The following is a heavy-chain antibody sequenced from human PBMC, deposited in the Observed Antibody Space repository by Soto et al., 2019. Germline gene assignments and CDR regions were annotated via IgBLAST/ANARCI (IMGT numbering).Heavy chain of an antibody. V-gene: IGHV1-3*01. CDR3: AKDYYDSSGYYPPALLFDY. CDR1: GYTFTSYA. CDR2: INAGNGNT. Sequence: ASVKVSCKASGYTFTSYAMHWVRQAPGQRLEWMGWINAGNGNTKYSQKIQGRVTITRDTSASTAYMELSSLRSEDTAVYYCAKDYYDSSGYYPPALLFDYWGQGTLVTVSS. J-gene: IGHJ4*02. D-gene: IGHD3-22*01.